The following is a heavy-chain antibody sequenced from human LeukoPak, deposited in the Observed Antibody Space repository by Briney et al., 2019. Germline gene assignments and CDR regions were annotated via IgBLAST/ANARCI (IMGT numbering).Heavy chain of an antibody. CDR1: GGSISNYY. CDR2: VYSDGST. CDR3: ARDLADMPLPYDFWRGYPLSPGFDY. V-gene: IGHV4-4*07. Sequence: PSETLSLTCSVSGGSISNYYWSWKRQPAGKGPEWIGRVYSDGSTSYNPSLNSRVHMSVDTSTNQFSLKVSSRTAVETAVYYCARDLADMPLPYDFWRGYPLSPGFDYWGQGTLVTGSS. D-gene: IGHD3-3*01. J-gene: IGHJ4*02.